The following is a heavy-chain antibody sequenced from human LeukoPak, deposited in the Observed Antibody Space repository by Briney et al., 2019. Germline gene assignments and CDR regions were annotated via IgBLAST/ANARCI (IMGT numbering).Heavy chain of an antibody. V-gene: IGHV1-2*02. Sequence: ASVKVSCKASGYTFNGYYMHWVRQAPGQGLGWMGWINPNSGGTNYAQKFQGRVTMTRDTSISTAYMELSRLRSDDTAVYYCARTLGYCSSTSCYGGDYDAFDIWGQGTMVTVSS. J-gene: IGHJ3*02. CDR2: INPNSGGT. D-gene: IGHD2-2*01. CDR1: GYTFNGYY. CDR3: ARTLGYCSSTSCYGGDYDAFDI.